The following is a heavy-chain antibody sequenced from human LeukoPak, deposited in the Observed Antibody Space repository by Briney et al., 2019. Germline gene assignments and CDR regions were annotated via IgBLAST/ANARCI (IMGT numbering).Heavy chain of an antibody. CDR3: ARVGIVVVPAARRRGHWFDP. CDR1: GGSFSGYY. V-gene: IGHV4-34*01. D-gene: IGHD2-2*03. CDR2: INHSGST. Sequence: PSETLSLTCAVYGGSFSGYYWSWIRQPPGKGLEWIGEINHSGSTNYNPSLKSRVTISVDTSKNQFSLKLSSVTAADTAVYYCARVGIVVVPAARRRGHWFDPWGQGTLVTVSS. J-gene: IGHJ5*02.